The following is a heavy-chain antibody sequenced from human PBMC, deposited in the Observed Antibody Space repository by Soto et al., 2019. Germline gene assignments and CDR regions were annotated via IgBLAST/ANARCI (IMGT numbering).Heavy chain of an antibody. V-gene: IGHV5-51*01. CDR3: ARQLSHICDS. Sequence: GESLKISCKGVGYKFGSAWIGWVRQMPGKGLEWMGIIKPGTSDIRYSPSCRGHVTISADEAVSTAYLQWSSLKASDTAMYYCARQLSHICDSWGQGTLVTVS. J-gene: IGHJ4*02. CDR2: IKPGTSDI. CDR1: GYKFGSAW. D-gene: IGHD3-3*02.